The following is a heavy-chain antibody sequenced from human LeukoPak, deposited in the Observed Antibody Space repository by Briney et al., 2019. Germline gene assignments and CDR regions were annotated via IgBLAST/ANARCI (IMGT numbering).Heavy chain of an antibody. V-gene: IGHV4-59*12. CDR3: ARGLGVWGSYRLTPYYFDY. D-gene: IGHD3-16*02. J-gene: IGHJ4*02. CDR2: IYYSGST. CDR1: GGSISSYY. Sequence: PSETLSLTCTVSGGSISSYYWSWIRQPPGKGLEWIGYIYYSGSTNYNPSLKSRVTISVDTSKNQFSLKLSSVTAADTAVYYCARGLGVWGSYRLTPYYFDYWGQGTLVTVSS.